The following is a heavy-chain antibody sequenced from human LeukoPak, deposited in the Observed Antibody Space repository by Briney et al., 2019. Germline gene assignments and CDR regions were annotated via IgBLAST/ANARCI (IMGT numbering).Heavy chain of an antibody. CDR2: IYYSGST. CDR3: ARRLQFTMVRGVIYSYFDL. CDR1: GGSISSSSYY. J-gene: IGHJ2*01. Sequence: SETLSLTCTVSGGSISSSSYYWGWIRQPPGKGLEWIGSIYYSGSTYYNPSLKSRVTISVDTSKNQFSLKLSSVTAADTAVYYCARRLQFTMVRGVIYSYFDLWGRGTLVTVSS. D-gene: IGHD3-10*01. V-gene: IGHV4-39*01.